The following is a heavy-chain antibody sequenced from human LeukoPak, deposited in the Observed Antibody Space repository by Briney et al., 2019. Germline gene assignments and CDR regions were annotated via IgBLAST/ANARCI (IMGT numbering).Heavy chain of an antibody. D-gene: IGHD3-22*01. CDR3: ARDSYDGRVYYGMDV. J-gene: IGHJ6*02. CDR1: GFTFSRYW. CDR2: INSDGSIT. Sequence: PGGSLRLSCAASGFTFSRYWMHWVRQAPGNGLVWVSRINSDGSITNYADSVKGRFTISRDNAKNTLNLQMNSLRAEDTAVYYCARDSYDGRVYYGMDVWGQGTTVTVSS. V-gene: IGHV3-74*01.